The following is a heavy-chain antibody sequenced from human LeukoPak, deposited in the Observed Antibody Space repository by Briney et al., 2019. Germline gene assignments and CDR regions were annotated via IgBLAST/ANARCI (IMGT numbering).Heavy chain of an antibody. CDR2: IIPIFGTA. CDR1: GGTFSSYA. CDR3: AREAKYYDILTGHDY. Sequence: GASVKVSCKASGGTFSSYAISWVRQAPGQGLEWMGGIIPIFGTANYAQKFQGRVTITADKSTSTASMELSSLRSEDTAVYYCAREAKYYDILTGHDYWGQGTLVTVSS. V-gene: IGHV1-69*06. D-gene: IGHD3-9*01. J-gene: IGHJ4*02.